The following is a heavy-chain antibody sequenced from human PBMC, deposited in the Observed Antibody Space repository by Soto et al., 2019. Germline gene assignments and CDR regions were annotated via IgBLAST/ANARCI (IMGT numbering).Heavy chain of an antibody. CDR3: ARVVGATNTLHN. V-gene: IGHV3-7*01. D-gene: IGHD1-26*01. Sequence: EVQLVESGGGLVQPGGSLRLSCVASGFPFSSHWMSWVRQAPGKGLEWVANIKQDGSEEHYVDSVKGRFTVSRDNATNSLHLQMNSLRAEDTAVYYCARVVGATNTLHNWGQGTLVTVSS. CDR2: IKQDGSEE. CDR1: GFPFSSHW. J-gene: IGHJ4*02.